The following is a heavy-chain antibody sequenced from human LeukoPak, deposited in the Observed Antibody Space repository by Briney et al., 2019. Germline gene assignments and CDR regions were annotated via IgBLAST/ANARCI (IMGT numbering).Heavy chain of an antibody. CDR1: GFTFSSYG. Sequence: GGSLRLSCAASGFTFSSYGMHWVRHAPGKGLEWVAVIWYDGSNKYYADSVKGRFTISRDNSKNTLYLQMHSLRAEDTAVYYCAKDLGSSWPDSSEYYCDYWGQRTLVSVSS. D-gene: IGHD6-13*01. CDR2: IWYDGSNK. J-gene: IGHJ4*02. CDR3: AKDLGSSWPDSSEYYCDY. V-gene: IGHV3-33*06.